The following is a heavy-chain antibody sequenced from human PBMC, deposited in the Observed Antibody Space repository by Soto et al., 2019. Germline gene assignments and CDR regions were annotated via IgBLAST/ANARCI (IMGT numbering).Heavy chain of an antibody. Sequence: PGESLKISCKGSGYSFTSYWIGLVRQMPGKGLEWMGIIYPGDSDTRYSPSFQGQVTISADKSISTAYLQWSSMKASDTAMSYCAIHLLPTPPMTTLSDAVEICGQETMFT. CDR3: AIHLLPTPPMTTLSDAVEI. D-gene: IGHD3-22*01. J-gene: IGHJ3*02. CDR1: GYSFTSYW. V-gene: IGHV5-51*01. CDR2: IYPGDSDT.